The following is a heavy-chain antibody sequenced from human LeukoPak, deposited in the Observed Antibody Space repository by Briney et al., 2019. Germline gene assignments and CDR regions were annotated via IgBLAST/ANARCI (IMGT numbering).Heavy chain of an antibody. V-gene: IGHV3-30-3*01. Sequence: GGSLRLSCAASGFTFSSYAMHWVRQAPGKGLEWVAVISYDGSNKYYADSVKGRFTISRDNSKNTLYLQMNSLRAEDTAVYYCASASSSYCGGDCHSVYRYMDVWGKGTTVTVSS. CDR1: GFTFSSYA. CDR3: ASASSSYCGGDCHSVYRYMDV. J-gene: IGHJ6*03. CDR2: ISYDGSNK. D-gene: IGHD2-21*01.